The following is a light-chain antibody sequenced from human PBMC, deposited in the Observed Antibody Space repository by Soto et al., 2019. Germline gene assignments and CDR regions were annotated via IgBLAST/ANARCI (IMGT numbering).Light chain of an antibody. Sequence: EIVLTQSPGTLSLSPGERATLSCVASQSVNSNYLAWYQQKPGQAPRLLMYETSTRATGIPDRFSGSGSGTDFTLTISRLEPEDFAVYFCQQFGTSPLWTFGQGTKVDIK. CDR3: QQFGTSPLWT. CDR1: QSVNSNY. J-gene: IGKJ1*01. V-gene: IGKV3-20*01. CDR2: ETS.